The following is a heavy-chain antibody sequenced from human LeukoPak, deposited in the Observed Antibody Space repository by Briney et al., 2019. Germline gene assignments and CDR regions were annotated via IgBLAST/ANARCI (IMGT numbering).Heavy chain of an antibody. Sequence: ASVKVSCKASGGTFSSYAISWVRQAPGQGLEWMGRIIPILGIANYAQKFQGRVTITADESTSTAYMELSSLRSEDTAVYYCARVLAYCGGDCYIDYWGQGTLVTVSS. CDR2: IIPILGIA. CDR1: GGTFSSYA. J-gene: IGHJ4*02. D-gene: IGHD2-21*02. CDR3: ARVLAYCGGDCYIDY. V-gene: IGHV1-69*04.